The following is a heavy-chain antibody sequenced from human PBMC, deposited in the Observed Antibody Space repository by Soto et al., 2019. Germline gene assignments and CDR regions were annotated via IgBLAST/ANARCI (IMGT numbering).Heavy chain of an antibody. V-gene: IGHV3-53*01. CDR3: ASSTVKDYYYGMDV. CDR2: IYSGGST. Sequence: EVQLVESGGGLIQPGGSLRLSCAASGFTVSSSYMSWVRQAPGKGLEWVSVIYSGGSTNYADSVKGRFTISRDNSKNTLYLQMNSLRAEDTAVYYCASSTVKDYYYGMDVWGQGTTVTVSS. D-gene: IGHD4-4*01. CDR1: GFTVSSSY. J-gene: IGHJ6*02.